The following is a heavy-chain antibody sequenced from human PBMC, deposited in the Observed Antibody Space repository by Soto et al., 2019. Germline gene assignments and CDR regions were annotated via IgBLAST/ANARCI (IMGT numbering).Heavy chain of an antibody. D-gene: IGHD6-13*01. CDR2: IYYSGDT. CDR3: ARLAYSSRGGQFFDY. CDR1: GDSISSGGYH. J-gene: IGHJ4*02. Sequence: QVKLQESGPGLVEPSQTLSLTCNVSGDSISSGGYHWSWIRQHPGKGLEWIVYIYYSGDTYYNPSLKSRVAISVHTSKKQFSLNLSSATAADTAVYYCARLAYSSRGGQFFDYWGQGVLVTVSS. V-gene: IGHV4-31*03.